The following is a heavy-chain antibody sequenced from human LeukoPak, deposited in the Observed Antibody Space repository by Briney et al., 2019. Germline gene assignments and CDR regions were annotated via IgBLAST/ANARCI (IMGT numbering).Heavy chain of an antibody. V-gene: IGHV1-2*02. Sequence: GASVKVSCKASGYTFTGYYIYWVRQAPGQGLEWMGWIDPNSGGTNYAQKFQGRVTLTRDTSISTVYMEVSRLRFDDTAVYYCARVIRVVVVAARDYSYYGMDVWGQGTTVTVSS. J-gene: IGHJ6*02. D-gene: IGHD2-15*01. CDR3: ARVIRVVVVAARDYSYYGMDV. CDR2: IDPNSGGT. CDR1: GYTFTGYY.